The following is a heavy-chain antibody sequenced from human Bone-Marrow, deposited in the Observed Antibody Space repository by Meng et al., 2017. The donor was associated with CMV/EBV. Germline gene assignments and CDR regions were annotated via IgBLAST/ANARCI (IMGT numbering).Heavy chain of an antibody. D-gene: IGHD6-19*01. V-gene: IGHV3-11*01. J-gene: IGHJ1*01. CDR2: ISSSGSTI. CDR1: GFTFSDYY. CDR3: ARAPYSSGWYRY. Sequence: GESLKISCAASGFTFSDYYMSWIRQAPGKGLEWVSYISSSGSTIYYADSVKGRFTISRDNAKNSLYLQMNSLRAEDTAVYYCARAPYSSGWYRYWGHGTLVTVSS.